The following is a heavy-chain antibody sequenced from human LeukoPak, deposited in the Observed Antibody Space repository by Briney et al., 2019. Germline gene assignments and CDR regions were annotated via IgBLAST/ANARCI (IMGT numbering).Heavy chain of an antibody. J-gene: IGHJ5*02. CDR2: INHSGST. CDR1: GGSFSGYY. CDR3: ARGSRIAARPNWFDP. D-gene: IGHD6-6*01. Sequence: PSETLSFTCAVYGGSFSGYYWSWIRQPPGKGLEWIGEINHSGSTNYNPSLKSRVTISVDTSKNQFSLKLSSVTAADTAVYYCARGSRIAARPNWFDPWGQGTLVTVSS. V-gene: IGHV4-34*01.